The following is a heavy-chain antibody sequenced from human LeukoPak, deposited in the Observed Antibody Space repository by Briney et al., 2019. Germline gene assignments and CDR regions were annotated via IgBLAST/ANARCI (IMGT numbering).Heavy chain of an antibody. J-gene: IGHJ3*02. CDR1: GFTFSSYA. Sequence: QPGGSLRLSCAASGFTFSSYAMSWVRQAPGKGLEWVSSLRGNGGSTEYVDSVRGRFVISRDNSRNTLYLQMNSLRAEDTAMYYCARDRLTNDAFDIWGQGTMVTVSS. V-gene: IGHV3-23*01. D-gene: IGHD2-8*01. CDR2: LRGNGGST. CDR3: ARDRLTNDAFDI.